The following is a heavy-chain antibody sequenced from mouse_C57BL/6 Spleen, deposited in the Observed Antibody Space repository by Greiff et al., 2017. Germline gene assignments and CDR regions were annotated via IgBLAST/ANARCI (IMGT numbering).Heavy chain of an antibody. CDR3: ARKPPITTVVATEDY. D-gene: IGHD1-1*01. CDR2: IYPGSGST. J-gene: IGHJ2*01. V-gene: IGHV1-55*01. Sequence: VQLQQPGAELVKPGASVKMSCKASGYTFTSYWITWVKQRPGQGLEWIGDIYPGSGSTNYNEKFKSKATLTVDTSSSTAYMQLSSLTSEDSAVYYCARKPPITTVVATEDYWGQGTTLTVSS. CDR1: GYTFTSYW.